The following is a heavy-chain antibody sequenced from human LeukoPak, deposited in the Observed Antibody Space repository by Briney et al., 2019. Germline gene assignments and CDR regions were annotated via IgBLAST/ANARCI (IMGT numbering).Heavy chain of an antibody. D-gene: IGHD3-10*01. CDR3: ARVRKVTMVRGVTRSLNWFDP. V-gene: IGHV1-2*02. CDR2: INPNSGGT. Sequence: ASVKVSCKASGYTFTGYYMHWVRQAPGQGLEWMGWINPNSGGTNYAQKFQGRVTMTRDTSISTAYMELSRLRSDDTAVYYCARVRKVTMVRGVTRSLNWFDPWGQGTLVTVSS. CDR1: GYTFTGYY. J-gene: IGHJ5*02.